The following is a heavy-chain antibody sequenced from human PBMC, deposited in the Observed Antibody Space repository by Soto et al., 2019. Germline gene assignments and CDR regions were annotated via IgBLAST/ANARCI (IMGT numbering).Heavy chain of an antibody. CDR1: GGSISSYY. CDR3: ARVKQQLVQGFDP. D-gene: IGHD6-13*01. V-gene: IGHV4-59*01. CDR2: TYYSGST. Sequence: QVQLQESGPGLVKPSETLSLTCTVSGGSISSYYWSWIRQPPGKGLEWIGYTYYSGSTNYNPSLKSRVTISVDTSKNQSSLKLSPVTAADTAVYYCARVKQQLVQGFDPWGQGTLVTVSS. J-gene: IGHJ5*02.